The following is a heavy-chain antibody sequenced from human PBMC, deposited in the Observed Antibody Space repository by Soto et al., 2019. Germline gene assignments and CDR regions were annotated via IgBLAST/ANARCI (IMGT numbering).Heavy chain of an antibody. D-gene: IGHD1-26*01. CDR1: GGSISSGGYY. CDR2: IYYSGST. CDR3: AREGGLNFDI. Sequence: QVQLQESGPGLVKPSQTLSLTCTVSGGSISSGGYYWNWIRQHPGKGLEWIGYIYYSGSTSYHPSLKSRVTISADTSNNQFSLKLSFVTAADTAVYYCAREGGLNFDIWGQGTMVTVSS. V-gene: IGHV4-31*03. J-gene: IGHJ3*02.